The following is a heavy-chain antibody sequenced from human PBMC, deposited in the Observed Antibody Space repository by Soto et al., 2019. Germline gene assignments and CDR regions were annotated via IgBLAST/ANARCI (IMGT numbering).Heavy chain of an antibody. V-gene: IGHV3-23*01. CDR2: ISGSGGST. CDR3: AKWDYYDSSGYYFDY. J-gene: IGHJ4*02. Sequence: GESLRLSCAASGFTFSSYAMSWVRQAPGKGLEWVSAISGSGGSTYYADSVKGRFTISRDNSKNTLYLQMNSLRAEDTAVYYCAKWDYYDSSGYYFDYWGQGTLVTVSS. D-gene: IGHD3-22*01. CDR1: GFTFSSYA.